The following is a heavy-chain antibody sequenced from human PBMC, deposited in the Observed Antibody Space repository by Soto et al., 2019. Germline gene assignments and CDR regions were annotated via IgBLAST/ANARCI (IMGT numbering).Heavy chain of an antibody. Sequence: QITLKESGPTLVKPTHTLTLTCTFSGFSLSTSGVGVGWIRQPPGKSLEWLALIYWDDDKRYSPSLKSRHTLTNDISKIQVILTITKMYPVDKAKYYCAHRRGFGAFKFDYWGQGTLVTVSS. D-gene: IGHD3-16*01. CDR2: IYWDDDK. CDR3: AHRRGFGAFKFDY. J-gene: IGHJ4*02. CDR1: GFSLSTSGVG. V-gene: IGHV2-5*02.